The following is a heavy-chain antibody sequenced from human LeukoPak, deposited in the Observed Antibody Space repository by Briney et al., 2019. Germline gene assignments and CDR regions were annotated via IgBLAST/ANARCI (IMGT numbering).Heavy chain of an antibody. CDR1: GFTFSSYA. J-gene: IGHJ5*02. D-gene: IGHD2-15*01. Sequence: GGSLRLSCAASGFTFSSYAMSWVRQAPGKGLEWVSAISGTGGRTYYADSVKGRFTISRDNSKNTLYLQMNSLRAEDTAVYYCAKEPASGGWFDPWGQGTLVAVSS. CDR3: AKEPASGGWFDP. V-gene: IGHV3-23*01. CDR2: ISGTGGRT.